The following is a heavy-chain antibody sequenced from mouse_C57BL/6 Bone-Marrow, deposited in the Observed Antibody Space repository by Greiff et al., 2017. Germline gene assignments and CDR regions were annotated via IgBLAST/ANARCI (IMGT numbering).Heavy chain of an antibody. Sequence: VQLKQSGAELVRPGASVKLSCTASGFNIKDDYMHWVKQRPEQGLEWIGWIDPENGDTEYASKFQGKATITADTSSNTAYLQLSSLTSEDTAVYYCTTEGYGNYGGFFYYFDYWGQGTTLTVSS. J-gene: IGHJ2*01. CDR3: TTEGYGNYGGFFYYFDY. CDR1: GFNIKDDY. CDR2: IDPENGDT. D-gene: IGHD2-10*02. V-gene: IGHV14-4*01.